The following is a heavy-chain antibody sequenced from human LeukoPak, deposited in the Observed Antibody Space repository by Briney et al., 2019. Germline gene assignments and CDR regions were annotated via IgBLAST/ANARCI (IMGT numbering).Heavy chain of an antibody. J-gene: IGHJ5*02. CDR1: GFTFSSYW. CDR3: AIRYCSSTSCPFDP. Sequence: GGSLRLSCAASGFTFSSYWMHWVRQAPGKGLVWVSRINSDGSSTSYADSVKGRCTISRDNAKNTLYLQMNSLRAEDTAVYYCAIRYCSSTSCPFDPWGQGTLVTVSS. D-gene: IGHD2-2*01. CDR2: INSDGSST. V-gene: IGHV3-74*01.